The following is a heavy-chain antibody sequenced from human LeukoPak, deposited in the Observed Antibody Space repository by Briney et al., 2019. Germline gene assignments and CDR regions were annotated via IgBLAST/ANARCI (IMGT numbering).Heavy chain of an antibody. D-gene: IGHD3-22*01. CDR1: GGSISSSSYY. V-gene: IGHV4-39*07. CDR3: ARADSRRSDAFDI. CDR2: MYYSGST. Sequence: SETLSLTCTVSGGSISSSSYYWGWIRQPPGKGLEWIGSMYYSGSTYYNPSLKSRVTISVDTSKNQFSLKLSSVTAADTAVYYCARADSRRSDAFDIWGQGTMVTVSS. J-gene: IGHJ3*02.